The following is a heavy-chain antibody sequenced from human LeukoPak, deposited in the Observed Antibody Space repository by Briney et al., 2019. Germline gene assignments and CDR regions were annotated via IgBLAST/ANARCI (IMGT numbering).Heavy chain of an antibody. CDR3: AKALSSSWDY. CDR2: IVGSGGST. CDR1: GFTFSSYA. J-gene: IGHJ4*02. D-gene: IGHD6-13*01. V-gene: IGHV3-23*01. Sequence: ESGGSLRLSCAASGFTFSSYAMSWVRQAPGKGLEWVPTIVGSGGSTYYADSVKGRFTISRDNSKNTLYLQMNSLRAEDTAIYYCAKALSSSWDYWGQGTLVTVSS.